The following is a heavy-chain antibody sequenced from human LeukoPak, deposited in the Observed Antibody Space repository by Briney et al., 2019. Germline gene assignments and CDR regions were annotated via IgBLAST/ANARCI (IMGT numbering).Heavy chain of an antibody. Sequence: PGGSLRLSCAASGFTFSSYSMNWVRQAPGKGLEWVSYISSSGSTIYYADSVKGRFTISRDNAKNSLYLQMNSLRAEDTAVYYCARVRNDYGDYVSTIGYFDYWGQGTLVTVSS. J-gene: IGHJ4*02. CDR2: ISSSGSTI. CDR1: GFTFSSYS. CDR3: ARVRNDYGDYVSTIGYFDY. V-gene: IGHV3-48*04. D-gene: IGHD4-17*01.